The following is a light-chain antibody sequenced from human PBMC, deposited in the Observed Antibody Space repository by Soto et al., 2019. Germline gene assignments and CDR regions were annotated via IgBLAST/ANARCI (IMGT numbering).Light chain of an antibody. Sequence: EVVMTQSPATLSVSPGERVTLSCRASESVHRNLAWYHQEPGQGPSLLIYYASTRATGVPDRFTGSGSWTEFTLTISSLQSEDFGVYHCQHYNNWPPTLGPGTKVEVK. V-gene: IGKV3-15*01. J-gene: IGKJ3*01. CDR2: YAS. CDR3: QHYNNWPPT. CDR1: ESVHRN.